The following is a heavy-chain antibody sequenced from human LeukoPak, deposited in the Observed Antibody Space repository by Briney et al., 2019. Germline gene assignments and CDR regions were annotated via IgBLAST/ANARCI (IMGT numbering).Heavy chain of an antibody. CDR3: ARASVRGGACYGFDY. Sequence: PGGSLRLSCAASGFTFSTYAMHWVRQAPGKGLEWVALISFDGSYQYYADSVKGRFTISRDNSKNTLYLQMNSLRAEDTAVYYCARASVRGGACYGFDYWGQGTLVTVSS. CDR1: GFTFSTYA. CDR2: ISFDGSYQ. D-gene: IGHD2-21*02. J-gene: IGHJ4*02. V-gene: IGHV3-30*04.